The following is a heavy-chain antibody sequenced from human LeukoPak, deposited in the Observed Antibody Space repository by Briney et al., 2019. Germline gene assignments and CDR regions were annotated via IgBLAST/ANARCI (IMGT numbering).Heavy chain of an antibody. Sequence: GGSLRLSCAASGFTFSSYSMNWVRQAPGKGLEWVSSISSSSSYIYYADSVKGRFTISRDNAKNSLYLQMNSLRAEDTAVYYCARDQRYSGYDWSGYFDYWGQGTLVTVSS. CDR1: GFTFSSYS. J-gene: IGHJ4*02. CDR3: ARDQRYSGYDWSGYFDY. D-gene: IGHD5-12*01. CDR2: ISSSSSYI. V-gene: IGHV3-21*01.